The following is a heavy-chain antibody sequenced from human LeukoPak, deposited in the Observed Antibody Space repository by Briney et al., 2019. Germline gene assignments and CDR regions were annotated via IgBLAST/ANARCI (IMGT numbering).Heavy chain of an antibody. CDR1: GFTFSRYR. CDR2: ISSSSNYI. D-gene: IGHD6-6*01. Sequence: PGGSLRLSCAASGFTFSRYRMNWVRQAPGKGLEWVSSISSSSNYIYYADAVKGRFTISRDNAKNSLYLQMNSLRAEDTAMYYCARGANDLPSSAGPYYYYGMDVWGQGTTVTVSS. CDR3: ARGANDLPSSAGPYYYYGMDV. J-gene: IGHJ6*02. V-gene: IGHV3-21*01.